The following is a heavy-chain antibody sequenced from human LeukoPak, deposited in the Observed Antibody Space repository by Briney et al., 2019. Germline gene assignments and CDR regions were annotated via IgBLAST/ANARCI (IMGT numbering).Heavy chain of an antibody. CDR1: GGSISGYY. J-gene: IGHJ2*01. Sequence: PSETLSPTCTVSGGSISGYYWSWIRQPPGQGLEWIGYIFYSGNTNYNPTLKSRVTISVDTSENQFSLRLSSVTAADTAVYFCARQASWLPYFDLWGRGTLVAVSS. CDR2: IFYSGNT. D-gene: IGHD6-13*01. V-gene: IGHV4-59*08. CDR3: ARQASWLPYFDL.